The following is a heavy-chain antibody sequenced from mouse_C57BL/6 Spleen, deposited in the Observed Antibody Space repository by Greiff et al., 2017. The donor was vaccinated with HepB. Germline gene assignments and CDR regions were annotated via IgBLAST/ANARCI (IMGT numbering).Heavy chain of an antibody. V-gene: IGHV5-9*01. CDR1: GFTFSSYT. D-gene: IGHD1-1*01. CDR3: ARRAITTVVASYYFDY. J-gene: IGHJ2*01. CDR2: ISGGGGNT. Sequence: EVMLVESGGGLVKPGGSLKLSCAASGFTFSSYTMSWVRQTPEKRLEWVATISGGGGNTYYPDSVKGRFTISRDNAKNTLYLQMSSLRSEDTALYYCARRAITTVVASYYFDYWGQGTTLTVSS.